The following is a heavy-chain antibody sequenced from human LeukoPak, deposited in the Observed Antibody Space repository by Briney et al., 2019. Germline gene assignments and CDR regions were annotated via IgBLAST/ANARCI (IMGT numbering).Heavy chain of an antibody. CDR3: ATFFRYNWNFDY. Sequence: SETLSLTCTVSGGSISSSSYYWGWIRQPPGKGLEWIGSIYYSGSTYYNPSLKSRVTISVDTSKNQFSLKLSSVTAADTAVYYCATFFRYNWNFDYWGQGTLVTVSS. CDR1: GGSISSSSYY. J-gene: IGHJ4*02. V-gene: IGHV4-39*01. D-gene: IGHD1-20*01. CDR2: IYYSGST.